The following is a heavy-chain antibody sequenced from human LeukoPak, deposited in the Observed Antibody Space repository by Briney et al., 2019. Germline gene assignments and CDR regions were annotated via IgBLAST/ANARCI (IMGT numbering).Heavy chain of an antibody. CDR1: GFTFSSYA. CDR3: ARVLGAPIPAAAIDY. D-gene: IGHD2-2*01. V-gene: IGHV3-23*01. CDR2: ISGSGGST. J-gene: IGHJ4*02. Sequence: PGGSLRLSCAASGFTFSSYAMSWVRQAPGKGLEWVSAISGSGGSTYYADSLKGRFTISRDNAKNSLYLQMNSLRAEDTAVYYCARVLGAPIPAAAIDYWGQGTLVTVSS.